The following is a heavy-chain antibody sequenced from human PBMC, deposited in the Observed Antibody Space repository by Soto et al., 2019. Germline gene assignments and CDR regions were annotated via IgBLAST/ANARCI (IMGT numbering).Heavy chain of an antibody. V-gene: IGHV1-2*02. Sequence: ASVKVSCKASGYTFTDYYVHWVRQAPGQGLEWMGWINPKSGGTNYAQKFQGRVTMTRDTSISTAYMELSRLRYDDTAVYYCARGGITIFGVVDYWGQGTPVTVPQ. CDR1: GYTFTDYY. CDR3: ARGGITIFGVVDY. CDR2: INPKSGGT. D-gene: IGHD3-3*01. J-gene: IGHJ4*02.